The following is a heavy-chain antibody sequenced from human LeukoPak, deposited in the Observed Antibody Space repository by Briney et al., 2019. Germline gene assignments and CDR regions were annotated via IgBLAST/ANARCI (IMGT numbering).Heavy chain of an antibody. J-gene: IGHJ4*02. Sequence: GGSLRLSCAASGFTFSNDAMSWVRQAPGRGLEWVPSIGGYGTTAYYADSVKGRLTISRDNSKNTLYLQMNGLRAEDTAIYYCAKHGAGITVAGRRHLDYWGQGTLVTVSS. D-gene: IGHD6-19*01. CDR3: AKHGAGITVAGRRHLDY. V-gene: IGHV3-23*01. CDR2: IGGYGTTA. CDR1: GFTFSNDA.